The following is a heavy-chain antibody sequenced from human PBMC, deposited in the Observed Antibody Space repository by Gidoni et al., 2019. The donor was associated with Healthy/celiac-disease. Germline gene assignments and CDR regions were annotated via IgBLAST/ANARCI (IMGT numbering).Heavy chain of an antibody. CDR3: ARGRVLTMIVVHPPYYFDY. D-gene: IGHD3-22*01. V-gene: IGHV4-39*01. CDR1: GGSISSSSYY. CDR2: IYYSGST. Sequence: QLQLQESGPGLVKPSETLSLTCTVSGGSISSSSYYWGWIRQPPGKGLEWIGSIYYSGSTYYNPSLKSRVTISVDTSKNQFSLKLSSVTAADTAVYYCARGRVLTMIVVHPPYYFDYWGQGTLVTVSS. J-gene: IGHJ4*02.